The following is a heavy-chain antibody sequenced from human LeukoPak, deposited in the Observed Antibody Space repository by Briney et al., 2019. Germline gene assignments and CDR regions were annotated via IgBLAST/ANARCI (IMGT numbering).Heavy chain of an antibody. CDR3: ARRRESSGLIFDY. CDR2: IIPIFGTA. Sequence: SVKVSCKASGGTFSSYAISWVRQAPGQGLEWMGRIIPIFGTANYAQKFQGRVTITTDESTSTAYMELSSLRSEDTVVYYCARRRESSGLIFDYWGQGTLVTVSS. J-gene: IGHJ4*02. V-gene: IGHV1-69*05. D-gene: IGHD6-19*01. CDR1: GGTFSSYA.